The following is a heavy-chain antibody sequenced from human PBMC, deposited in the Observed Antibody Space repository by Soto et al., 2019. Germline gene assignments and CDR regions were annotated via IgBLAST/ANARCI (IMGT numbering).Heavy chain of an antibody. J-gene: IGHJ6*02. CDR2: ISYDGSNK. CDR1: GFTFSSYA. Sequence: LRLSCAASGFTFSSYAMHWVRQAPGKGLEWVAVISYDGSNKYYADSVKGRFTISRDNSKNTLYLQMNSLRAEDTAVYYCARVSRYYYYGMDVWGQGTTVTVSS. CDR3: ARVSRYYYYGMDV. V-gene: IGHV3-30-3*01.